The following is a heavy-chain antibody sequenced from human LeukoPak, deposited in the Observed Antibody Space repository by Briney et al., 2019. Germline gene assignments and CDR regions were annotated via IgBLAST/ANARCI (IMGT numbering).Heavy chain of an antibody. J-gene: IGHJ4*02. CDR1: GFTFSSYS. V-gene: IGHV3-23*01. Sequence: PGGSLRLSCAASGFTFSSYSMNWVRRAPGKGLEWVSAISGTGSSTYYADSVKGRFTISRDNSKNTLYLQMNSLRAEDTAVYYCAKGDTTWELPHDYWGQGTLVTVSS. CDR2: ISGTGSST. CDR3: AKGDTTWELPHDY. D-gene: IGHD1-26*01.